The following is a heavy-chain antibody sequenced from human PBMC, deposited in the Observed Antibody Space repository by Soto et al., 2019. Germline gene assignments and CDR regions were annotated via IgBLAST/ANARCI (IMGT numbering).Heavy chain of an antibody. V-gene: IGHV4-59*01. CDR2: IYYSEST. CDR1: GVSISGYY. J-gene: IGHJ5*02. D-gene: IGHD4-17*01. Sequence: QVQLQESGPGLVKPSETLSLTCTVSGVSISGYYWNWIRQPPGKGLDWIGSIYYSESTNYNPSLKGRVTISVDTSKNQFSLKVRSVTAADTAVYYCARGPTVATPIGWSWFDPWGQGNMVTVSS. CDR3: ARGPTVATPIGWSWFDP.